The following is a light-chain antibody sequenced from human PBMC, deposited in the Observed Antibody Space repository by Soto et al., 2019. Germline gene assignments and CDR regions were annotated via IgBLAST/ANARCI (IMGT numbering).Light chain of an antibody. CDR3: QTWGNGIVV. Sequence: QPVLTQSPSASASLGASVKLTCTLSSGHSSYAIAWHQQQPEKGPRYLMKVNSDGSHSKGDGIPDRFSGSSSGAERYLTISSRQSEDEADYYCQTWGNGIVVFGGGTKLTV. J-gene: IGLJ2*01. CDR2: VNSDGSH. CDR1: SGHSSYA. V-gene: IGLV4-69*01.